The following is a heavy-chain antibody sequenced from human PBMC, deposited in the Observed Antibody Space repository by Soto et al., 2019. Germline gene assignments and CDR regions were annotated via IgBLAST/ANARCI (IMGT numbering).Heavy chain of an antibody. CDR3: ARAFSDSSSFFDP. CDR1: GGSISSGNYY. Sequence: SETLSLTCTVSGGSISSGNYYWSWIRQHPGKGLEWIGYIYYSGSTSYNPSLKSRVTISVDTSKNHFSLKLSSVTAADTAVYYCARAFSDSSSFFDPWGQGTLVTVSS. V-gene: IGHV4-31*03. D-gene: IGHD6-13*01. CDR2: IYYSGST. J-gene: IGHJ5*02.